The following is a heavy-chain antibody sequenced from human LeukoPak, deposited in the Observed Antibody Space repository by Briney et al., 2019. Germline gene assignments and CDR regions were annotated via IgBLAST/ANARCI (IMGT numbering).Heavy chain of an antibody. Sequence: PSETLSLTCTVSGVSISTYYWSWIRQPPGKGLEWIGYIYYSGSTNYNPSLKSRVTISVDTSKNQCSLKLSSVTAADTAVYYCARFSITMVRGVTTYDAFDIWGQGTMVTVSS. CDR3: ARFSITMVRGVTTYDAFDI. CDR2: IYYSGST. J-gene: IGHJ3*02. D-gene: IGHD3-10*01. CDR1: GVSISTYY. V-gene: IGHV4-59*01.